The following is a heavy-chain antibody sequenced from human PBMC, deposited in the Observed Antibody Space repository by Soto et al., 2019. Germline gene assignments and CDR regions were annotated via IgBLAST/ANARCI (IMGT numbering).Heavy chain of an antibody. Sequence: GASVKVSCKASGYTFTIYDINWVRQATGQGLEWMGWMNPNSGNTGYAQKFQGRVTMTRNTSISTAYMELSSLRSEDTAVHYCARVGSGYSYGFIYYYYYMDVWGKGTTVTVSS. D-gene: IGHD5-18*01. CDR2: MNPNSGNT. CDR3: ARVGSGYSYGFIYYYYYMDV. J-gene: IGHJ6*03. CDR1: GYTFTIYD. V-gene: IGHV1-8*01.